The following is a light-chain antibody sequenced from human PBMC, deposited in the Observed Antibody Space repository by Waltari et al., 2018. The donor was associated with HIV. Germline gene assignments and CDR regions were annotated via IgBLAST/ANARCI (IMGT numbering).Light chain of an antibody. Sequence: ELVLTQSPGTLSLSPGERATLTCRASQSVNANFFAWYQQRPGQAPMLPIYGASTRAPGVPDRFSGSGSGTDFILAISRLEPEDFAVYYCHQYGNSPSTFGQGTTLDIK. CDR2: GAS. CDR3: HQYGNSPST. CDR1: QSVNANF. J-gene: IGKJ2*01. V-gene: IGKV3-20*01.